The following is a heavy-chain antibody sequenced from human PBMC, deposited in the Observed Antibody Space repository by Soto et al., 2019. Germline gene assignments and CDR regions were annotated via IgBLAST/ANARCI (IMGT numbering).Heavy chain of an antibody. V-gene: IGHV3-48*01. CDR1: GFTFSSYS. D-gene: IGHD6-13*01. J-gene: IGHJ5*02. Sequence: EVQLVESGGGLVQPGGSLRLSCAASGFTFSSYSMNWVRQAPGKGLEWVSYISSSSSTIYYADSVKGRFTISRDNAKNSLYLQMNSLRAEDTAVYYCARDRRGSSWYADWFDPWGQGTLVTVSS. CDR3: ARDRRGSSWYADWFDP. CDR2: ISSSSSTI.